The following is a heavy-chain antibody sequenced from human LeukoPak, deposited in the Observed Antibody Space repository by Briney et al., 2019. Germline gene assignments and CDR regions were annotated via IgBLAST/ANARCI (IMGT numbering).Heavy chain of an antibody. CDR2: IYYSGSS. D-gene: IGHD5-24*01. J-gene: IGHJ4*02. V-gene: IGHV4-31*03. Sequence: PSETLFLTCTVSSGSINNGGYYWSWIRQHPGKGLEWIGYIYYSGSSYYNPSLRSRVTISVDTSKNHFSLKLSSVTAADTAVYYCARNRDGYNSFDYWGQGTLVTVSS. CDR3: ARNRDGYNSFDY. CDR1: SGSINNGGYY.